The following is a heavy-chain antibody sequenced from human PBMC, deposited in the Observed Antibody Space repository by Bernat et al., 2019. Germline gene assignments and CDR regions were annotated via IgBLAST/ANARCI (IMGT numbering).Heavy chain of an antibody. CDR3: ARGQGGGHSVYFDL. CDR2: INHSGST. V-gene: IGHV4-34*01. Sequence: QVQLQQSGAGLLKPSETLSLTCAVYGGSLSGYYWSWIRQPPGKGLEWIGEINHSGSTNYNPSLKSRITISVDTSKNQFSLMLSSVLAADTALYYCARGQGGGHSVYFDLWGRGTLVTVSS. D-gene: IGHD4-23*01. CDR1: GGSLSGYY. J-gene: IGHJ2*01.